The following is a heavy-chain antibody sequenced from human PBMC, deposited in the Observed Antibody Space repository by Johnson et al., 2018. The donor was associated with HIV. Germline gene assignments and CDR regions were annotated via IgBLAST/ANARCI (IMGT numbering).Heavy chain of an antibody. V-gene: IGHV3-15*01. CDR3: TTGLYWNDAFDI. Sequence: VQLVESGGGVVQPGRSLRLSCEAYGFTFSNAWMSWVRQAPGKGLEWVGRIKGETDGATIDYAAPVKGRFTISRDGSKNTLYLRMKSLKTEDTGIYYCTTGLYWNDAFDIWGQGTMVSVSS. CDR1: GFTFSNAW. CDR2: IKGETDGATI. J-gene: IGHJ3*02. D-gene: IGHD1-1*01.